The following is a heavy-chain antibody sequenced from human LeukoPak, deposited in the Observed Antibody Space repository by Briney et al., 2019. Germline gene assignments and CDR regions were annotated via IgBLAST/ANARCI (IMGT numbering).Heavy chain of an antibody. CDR3: ARRLRVTTSHFDY. V-gene: IGHV4-59*08. Sequence: SETLSLTCTVSGGSISSYYWSWIRQPPGKGLEWIGYIYYSGSTNYNPSLKSRVTISVDTSKNQFSLKLSSVTAADTAVYYCARRLRVTTSHFDYWGQGTLVTVSS. J-gene: IGHJ4*02. CDR2: IYYSGST. CDR1: GGSISSYY. D-gene: IGHD3-22*01.